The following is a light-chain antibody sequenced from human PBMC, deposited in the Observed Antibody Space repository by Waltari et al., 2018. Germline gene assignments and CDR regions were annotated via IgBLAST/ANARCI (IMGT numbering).Light chain of an antibody. J-gene: IGKJ2*01. V-gene: IGKV1-5*03. CDR1: QSINIW. CDR2: KAS. CDR3: QQYYSLST. Sequence: DIQMTQSPSTLSASVGDTVTITCRASQSINIWVAWHQQKPGKAPKLLISKASSSESGVPSRFSGSGFGTEFTLTISSLQPDDFATYYCQQYYSLSTFGQGTKLEIK.